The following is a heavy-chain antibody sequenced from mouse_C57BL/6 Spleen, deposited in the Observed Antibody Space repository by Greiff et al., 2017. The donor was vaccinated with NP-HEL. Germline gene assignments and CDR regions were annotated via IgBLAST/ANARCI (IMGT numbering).Heavy chain of an antibody. CDR1: GYTFTSYW. V-gene: IGHV1-52*01. J-gene: IGHJ2*01. D-gene: IGHD1-1*01. Sequence: QVQLQQPGAELVRPGSSVKLSCKASGYTFTSYWMHWVKQRPIQGLEWIGNIDPSDSETHYNQKFKDKATLTVYKSSSTAYMQLSSLTSEDSAVYYCARGTVVARGGYFDYWGQGTTLTVSS. CDR3: ARGTVVARGGYFDY. CDR2: IDPSDSET.